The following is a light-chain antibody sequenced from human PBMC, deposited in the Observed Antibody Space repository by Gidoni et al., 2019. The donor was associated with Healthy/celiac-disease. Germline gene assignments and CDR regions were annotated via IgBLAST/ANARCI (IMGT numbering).Light chain of an antibody. CDR2: KAS. CDR3: QQYNSWYT. Sequence: DIQMTQSPSTLSASVGDRVTITCRASQSISSWLVWYQQKPGKAPKLLIYKASSLESWVPSRFSGSGSGTEFTLTISSLQPDDFATYYCQQYNSWYTFGQGTKLEIK. CDR1: QSISSW. J-gene: IGKJ2*01. V-gene: IGKV1-5*03.